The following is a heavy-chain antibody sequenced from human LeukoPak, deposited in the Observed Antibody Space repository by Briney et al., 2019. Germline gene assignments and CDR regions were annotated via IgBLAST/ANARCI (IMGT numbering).Heavy chain of an antibody. CDR1: GFTFGTCA. CDR3: AKHHYFDRSDVNWFDP. V-gene: IGHV3-23*01. J-gene: IGHJ5*02. D-gene: IGHD3-22*01. CDR2: ITASGGRT. Sequence: GGSLRLSCAASGFTFGTCAMSWVRQAPGKGLEWVSGITASGGRTYFADSVKGRFTISRDNSKNTLYLQMDSLRAEDTAVYYCAKHHYFDRSDVNWFDPWGQGTLVTVSS.